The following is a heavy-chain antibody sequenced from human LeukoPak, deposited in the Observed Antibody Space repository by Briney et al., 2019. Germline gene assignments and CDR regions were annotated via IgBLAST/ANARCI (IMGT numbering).Heavy chain of an antibody. J-gene: IGHJ4*02. D-gene: IGHD3-3*01. V-gene: IGHV3-11*01. CDR3: ARDRIYDFWSGYYPDFDY. CDR2: ISSSGSTI. CDR1: GFTFSDYY. Sequence: KPGGSLRLSCAASGFTFSDYYMSWIRQAPGKGLEWVSYISSSGSTIYYADSVKGRSTISRDNAKNSLYLQMNSLRAEDTAVYYCARDRIYDFWSGYYPDFDYWGQGTLVTVSS.